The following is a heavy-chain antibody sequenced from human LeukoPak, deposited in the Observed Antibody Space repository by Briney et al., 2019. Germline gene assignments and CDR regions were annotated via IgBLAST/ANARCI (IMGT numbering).Heavy chain of an antibody. Sequence: ASVKVSCKASGGTFSSYAISWVRQAPGQGLEWMGGIIPIFGTANYAQKFQGRVTITADKSTSTAYMELNSLRSEDTAVYYCARGTGYGDYDYFDYWGQGTLVTVSS. CDR3: ARGTGYGDYDYFDY. CDR2: IIPIFGTA. V-gene: IGHV1-69*06. D-gene: IGHD4-17*01. CDR1: GGTFSSYA. J-gene: IGHJ4*02.